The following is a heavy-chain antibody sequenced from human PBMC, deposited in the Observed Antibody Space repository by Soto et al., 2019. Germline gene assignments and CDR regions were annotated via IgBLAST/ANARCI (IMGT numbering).Heavy chain of an antibody. J-gene: IGHJ3*02. CDR2: IYYSGST. Sequence: SETLTLTCTVAGDSISSYYWGWIRQPPGKGLEWIGYIYYSGSTNYNPSLKSRVTISVDTSKNQFSLKLSCVTAADTAVHYCARRWGGGYCSGGSCYAFDIWGQGTMVTVSS. CDR1: GDSISSYY. D-gene: IGHD2-15*01. CDR3: ARRWGGGYCSGGSCYAFDI. V-gene: IGHV4-59*08.